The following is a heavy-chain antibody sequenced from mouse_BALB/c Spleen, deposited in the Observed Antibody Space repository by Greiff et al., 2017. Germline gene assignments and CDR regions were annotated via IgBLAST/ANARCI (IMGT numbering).Heavy chain of an antibody. D-gene: IGHD1-1*01. V-gene: IGHV1-9*01. Sequence: VQLQQSGAELMKPGASVKISCKATGYTFSSYWIEWVKQRPGHGLEWIGEILPGSGSTNYNEKFKGKATFTADTSSNTAYMQLSSLTSEDSAVYYCARSYCYGSSYGSYAMDYWGQGTSVTVSS. CDR2: ILPGSGST. J-gene: IGHJ4*01. CDR3: ARSYCYGSSYGSYAMDY. CDR1: GYTFSSYW.